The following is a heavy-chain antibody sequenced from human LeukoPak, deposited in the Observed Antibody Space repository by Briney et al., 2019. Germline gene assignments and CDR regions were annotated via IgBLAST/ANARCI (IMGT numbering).Heavy chain of an antibody. D-gene: IGHD6-19*01. V-gene: IGHV4-31*03. CDR3: ARHFSSGWYVVRYYFDY. CDR2: IHHSGTT. Sequence: PSETLSLTCSVSGGSISSGGYYWSWIRQPPGKDLEWIGYIHHSGTTYYNPSLKSRVTISVDTSKKRFSLKLSSVTAADTAVYYCARHFSSGWYVVRYYFDYWGQGTLVTVSS. J-gene: IGHJ4*02. CDR1: GGSISSGGYY.